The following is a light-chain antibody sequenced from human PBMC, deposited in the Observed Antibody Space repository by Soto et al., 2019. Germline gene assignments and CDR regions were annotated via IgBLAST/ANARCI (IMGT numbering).Light chain of an antibody. CDR1: QSVSSSD. CDR3: QQYGTSPPT. V-gene: IGKV3-20*01. J-gene: IGKJ1*01. CDR2: GAS. Sequence: GFTHSPGTLSLSPGERATLSCRASQSVSSSDLAWYQQKPGQAPRLLISGASSRATGIPDRFSGSGSGTDFTLTISRLEPEDFAVFYCQQYGTSPPTFGQGTKVDIK.